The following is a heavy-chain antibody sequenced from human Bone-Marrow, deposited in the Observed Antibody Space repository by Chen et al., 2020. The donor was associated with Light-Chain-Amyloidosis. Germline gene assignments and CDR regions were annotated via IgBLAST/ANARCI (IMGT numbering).Heavy chain of an antibody. CDR3: ARVGERWLQSGTFDY. CDR1: GFSFGTSS. V-gene: IGHV3-21*01. J-gene: IGHJ4*02. CDR2: ISVTGSYT. Sequence: EVQLVESGGGLVKPGGSLRISCEASGFSFGTSSMAWVRQAPGKGLEWVSSISVTGSYTHYADSVKGRFTMSRDNAKNSLYLQMNSLRVEDTAVYYCARVGERWLQSGTFDYWGQGSLVTVSS. D-gene: IGHD3-16*01.